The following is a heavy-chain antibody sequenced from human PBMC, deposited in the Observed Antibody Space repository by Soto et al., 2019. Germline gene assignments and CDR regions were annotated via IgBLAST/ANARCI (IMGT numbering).Heavy chain of an antibody. CDR2: IYPDDSDT. D-gene: IGHD2-8*02. V-gene: IGHV5-51*01. Sequence: GESLKISCQASRYSFSNFWIAWVRQMPGEGLEWLGIIYPDDSDTRYSPSFLGQVTISADKSIKTTYLQWSSLKASDAAIYFCASSVLVTSTMNYFDLWGQGTLVTVSS. J-gene: IGHJ4*02. CDR1: RYSFSNFW. CDR3: ASSVLVTSTMNYFDL.